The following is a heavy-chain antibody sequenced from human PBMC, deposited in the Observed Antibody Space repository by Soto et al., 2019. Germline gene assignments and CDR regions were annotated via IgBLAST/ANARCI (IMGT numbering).Heavy chain of an antibody. J-gene: IGHJ6*02. CDR3: ARGQLVWYGDLTPYHRDMDV. Sequence: QVQLQQWGAGLLRPSETLSLTCAFYGGSFDDFYWSWVRQSPGKGLEWVGEISHDGGTNYSPSLASRVAISVDTSQHQFSLPLRSVTAADTGLYYCARGQLVWYGDLTPYHRDMDVWGQGTTVTVSS. D-gene: IGHD3-10*01. CDR2: ISHDGGT. V-gene: IGHV4-34*02. CDR1: GGSFDDFY.